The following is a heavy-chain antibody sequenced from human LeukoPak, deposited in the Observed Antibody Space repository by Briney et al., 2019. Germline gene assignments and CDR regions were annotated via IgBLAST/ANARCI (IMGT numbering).Heavy chain of an antibody. Sequence: GGSLRLSCAAPGFTFSSYGMHWVRQAPGKGLEWVAVISYDGSNKYYADSVKGRFTISRDNSKNSLYLQMNSLRTEDTALYYCAKGPTTTLLIDYWGQGTLVTVSS. D-gene: IGHD2-15*01. V-gene: IGHV3-30*18. CDR1: GFTFSSYG. CDR3: AKGPTTTLLIDY. CDR2: ISYDGSNK. J-gene: IGHJ4*02.